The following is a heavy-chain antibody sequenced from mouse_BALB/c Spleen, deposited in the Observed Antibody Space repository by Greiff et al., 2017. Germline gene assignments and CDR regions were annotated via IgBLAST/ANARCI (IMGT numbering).Heavy chain of an antibody. CDR2: ISSGGGST. J-gene: IGHJ1*01. D-gene: IGHD4-1*02. Sequence: DVMLVESGGGLVKPGGSLKLSCAASGFAFSSYDMSWVRQTPEKRLEWVAYISSGGGSTYYPDTVKGRFTISRDNAKNTLYLQMSSLKSEDTAMYYCARPSTGWYFDVWGAGTTVTVSS. CDR1: GFAFSSYD. V-gene: IGHV5-12-1*01. CDR3: ARPSTGWYFDV.